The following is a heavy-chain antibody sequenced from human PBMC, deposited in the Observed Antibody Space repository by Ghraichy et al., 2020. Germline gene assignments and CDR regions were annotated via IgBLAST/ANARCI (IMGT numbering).Heavy chain of an antibody. CDR1: GFTFSSYG. CDR3: AKDVSLYYYDSSGYDYYYMDV. Sequence: LSLTCAASGFTFSSYGMHWVRQAPGKGLEWVAFIRYDGSNKYYADSVKGRFTISRDNSKNTLYLQMNSLRAEDTAVYYCAKDVSLYYYDSSGYDYYYMDVWGKGTTVTVSS. V-gene: IGHV3-30*02. D-gene: IGHD3-22*01. CDR2: IRYDGSNK. J-gene: IGHJ6*03.